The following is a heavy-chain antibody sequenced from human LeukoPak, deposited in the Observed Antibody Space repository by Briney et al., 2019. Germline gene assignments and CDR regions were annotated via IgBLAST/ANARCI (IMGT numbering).Heavy chain of an antibody. V-gene: IGHV3-30-3*01. CDR1: GFTFSSYA. CDR2: ISYDGSNK. D-gene: IGHD3-22*01. J-gene: IGHJ4*02. Sequence: GGSLRLSCAASGFTFSSYAMHWVRQAPGKGLEWVAVISYDGSNKYYADSVKGRFTISRDNSKNTLYLQMNSLRAEGTAVYYCARDGNYYDSSGYYVYYFDYWGQGTLVTVSS. CDR3: ARDGNYYDSSGYYVYYFDY.